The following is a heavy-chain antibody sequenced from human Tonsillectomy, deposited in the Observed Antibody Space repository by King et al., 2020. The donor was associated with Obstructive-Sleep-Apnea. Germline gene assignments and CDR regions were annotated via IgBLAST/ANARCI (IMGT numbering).Heavy chain of an antibody. Sequence: VQLVESGGGVVQPGRSLRLSCAASGFTFSSYGMHWVRQAPGKGLEWVAFIRYDASIKYYADSVKGRFTISRDNSKNTLYLQMNSLRAEDTAVYYCAKDSADYVGGTLDYWGQGTLVTVSS. V-gene: IGHV3-30*02. CDR1: GFTFSSYG. CDR2: IRYDASIK. J-gene: IGHJ4*02. CDR3: AKDSADYVGGTLDY. D-gene: IGHD4-23*01.